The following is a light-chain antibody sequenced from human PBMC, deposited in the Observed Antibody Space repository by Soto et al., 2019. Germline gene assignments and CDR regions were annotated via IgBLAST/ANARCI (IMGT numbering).Light chain of an antibody. CDR2: DNT. CDR1: NSNIGNNY. Sequence: QSVLTQPPSVSAAPGQKVTISCSGSNSNIGNNYVSWYLHLPGTAPKLLIYDNTKRPSGIPDRFSGSKSGTSATLGITGLQTGDEAHYYCVTWDASLSAGLFGGGTKLTVL. CDR3: VTWDASLSAGL. J-gene: IGLJ2*01. V-gene: IGLV1-51*01.